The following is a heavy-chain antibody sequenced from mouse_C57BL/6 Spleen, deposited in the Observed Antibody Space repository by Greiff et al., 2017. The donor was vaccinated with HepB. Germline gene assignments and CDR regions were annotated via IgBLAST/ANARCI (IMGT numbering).Heavy chain of an antibody. CDR2: IDPETGGT. J-gene: IGHJ2*01. CDR3: TSDYYGSSSGY. D-gene: IGHD1-1*01. V-gene: IGHV1-15*01. Sequence: QVQLQQSGAELVRPGASVTLSCKASGYTFTDYEMHWVKQTPVHGLEWIGAIDPETGGTAYNQKFKGKAMLTADKSSSTAYMELRSLTSEDSAVYYCTSDYYGSSSGYWGQGTTLTVSS. CDR1: GYTFTDYE.